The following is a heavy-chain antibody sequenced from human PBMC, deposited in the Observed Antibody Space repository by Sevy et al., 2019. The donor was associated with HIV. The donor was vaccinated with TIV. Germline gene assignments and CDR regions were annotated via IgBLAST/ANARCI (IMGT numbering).Heavy chain of an antibody. J-gene: IGHJ4*02. V-gene: IGHV4-30-4*01. CDR2: IYYSGST. D-gene: IGHD3-3*01. CDR1: GGSISSGDYY. Sequence: SETLSLTCTVSGGSISSGDYYWSWIRQPPGKGLEWIGYIYYSGSTYYNPSLKSRVTISVDTSKNQFSLKLSSVTAADTAVYYCARTYYDFWSGPESHYFDYWGQGTLVTVSS. CDR3: ARTYYDFWSGPESHYFDY.